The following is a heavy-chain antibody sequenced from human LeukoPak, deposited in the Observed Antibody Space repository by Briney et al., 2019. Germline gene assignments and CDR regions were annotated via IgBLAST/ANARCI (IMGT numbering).Heavy chain of an antibody. D-gene: IGHD6-13*01. J-gene: IGHJ4*02. Sequence: GGSLRLSCAASGFTFSDYYMSWIRQAPGKGLEWVAVISYDGSNKYYADSVKGRFTISRDNSKNTLYLQMNSLRAEDTAVYYCAQGGYSSSWYQATFDYWGQGTLVTVSS. V-gene: IGHV3-30*18. CDR2: ISYDGSNK. CDR1: GFTFSDYY. CDR3: AQGGYSSSWYQATFDY.